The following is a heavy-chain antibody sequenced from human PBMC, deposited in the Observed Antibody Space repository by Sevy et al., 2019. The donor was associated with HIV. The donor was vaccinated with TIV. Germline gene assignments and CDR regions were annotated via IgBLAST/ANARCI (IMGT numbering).Heavy chain of an antibody. V-gene: IGHV3-21*01. D-gene: IGHD2-2*01. Sequence: GGSLRLSCAASGFTFSSYSMNWVRQAPGKGLEWVSSISSSSSYIYYADSVKGRFTISRANAKNSLYLQMNSLRAEDTAVYSCARDPSGGYCSSTSCYLDFDYWGQGTLVTVSS. CDR3: ARDPSGGYCSSTSCYLDFDY. CDR1: GFTFSSYS. J-gene: IGHJ4*02. CDR2: ISSSSSYI.